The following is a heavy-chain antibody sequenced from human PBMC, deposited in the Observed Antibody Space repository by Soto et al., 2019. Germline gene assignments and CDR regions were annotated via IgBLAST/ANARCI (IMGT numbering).Heavy chain of an antibody. CDR2: ITPKDGGT. D-gene: IGHD7-27*01. Sequence: QVQLVQSGAEVREPGASVYISCKTSRFSFTSFYVHWVRQAPGQGLEWMGRITPKDGGTTFEQKFQGRFIMTRDTSTTTVSMELGSLRSEDTAVYFCARDGHHWDFDYWGQGSLVTVSS. J-gene: IGHJ4*02. CDR3: ARDGHHWDFDY. CDR1: RFSFTSFY. V-gene: IGHV1-46*01.